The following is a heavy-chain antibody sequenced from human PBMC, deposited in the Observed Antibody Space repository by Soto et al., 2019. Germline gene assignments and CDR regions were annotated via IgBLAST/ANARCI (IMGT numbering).Heavy chain of an antibody. CDR2: IIPILGIA. V-gene: IGHV1-69*04. CDR1: GGTFSSYT. CDR3: ARDRGPGSPDY. D-gene: IGHD3-10*01. J-gene: IGHJ4*02. Sequence: SVKVSCKASGGTFSSYTISWVRQAPGQGLEWMGRIIPILGIADSAQKFQGRVTLTADKSTSTAYMELSSLRSEDTAVYYCARDRGPGSPDYPGQATLVTLSS.